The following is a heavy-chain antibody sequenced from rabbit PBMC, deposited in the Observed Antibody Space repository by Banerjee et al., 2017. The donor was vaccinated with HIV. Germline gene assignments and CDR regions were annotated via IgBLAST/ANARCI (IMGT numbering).Heavy chain of an antibody. CDR1: GFDFSSYG. CDR2: IYNGSSGTT. CDR3: ARDGFSGSWNFNL. V-gene: IGHV1S45*01. Sequence: QQHLVESGGGLVKPGGSLKLSCKASGFDFSSYGVSWVRQAPGKGLEWIACIYNGSSGTTAYATWAKGRFTISKTSSTTVTLQMTSLTAADTAMYFCARDGFSGSWNFNLWGPGTLVTVS. J-gene: IGHJ4*01. D-gene: IGHD5-1*01.